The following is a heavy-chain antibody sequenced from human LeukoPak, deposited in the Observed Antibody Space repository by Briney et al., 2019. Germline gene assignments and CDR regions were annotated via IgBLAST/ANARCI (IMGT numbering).Heavy chain of an antibody. D-gene: IGHD2-8*01. CDR3: ARAPPYCNNGVCYIY. V-gene: IGHV1-2*02. Sequence: ASVKVSCKASGYTFTGYYMHWVRQAPGQGLEWMGWINPNSGGTNYAQKFQGRVTMTRDKSISTAYMELSRLRSDDTAVYYCARAPPYCNNGVCYIYWGQGTLVTVSS. J-gene: IGHJ4*02. CDR2: INPNSGGT. CDR1: GYTFTGYY.